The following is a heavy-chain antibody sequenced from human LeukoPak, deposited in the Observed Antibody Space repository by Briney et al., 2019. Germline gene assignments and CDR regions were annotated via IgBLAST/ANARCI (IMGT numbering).Heavy chain of an antibody. CDR3: TRGTREPDF. CDR1: GDSVSHYH. V-gene: IGHV4-59*02. Sequence: SETLSLTCTVSGDSVSHYHWNWIRQPPGKALELIGYISNNGDSNYNPSLKSRVTMSLDTSKNQLSLRLTSVTAADTAVYFCTRGTREPDFWGQGTLVTVSS. CDR2: ISNNGDS. D-gene: IGHD5-24*01. J-gene: IGHJ4*02.